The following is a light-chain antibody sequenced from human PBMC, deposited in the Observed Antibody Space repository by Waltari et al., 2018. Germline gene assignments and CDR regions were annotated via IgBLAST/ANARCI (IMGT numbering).Light chain of an antibody. V-gene: IGKV3-11*01. CDR2: DAS. CDR3: EQRSNWPLT. J-gene: IGKJ4*01. CDR1: QSVSSY. Sequence: SCKASQSVSSYLALYQQKPGQAPRLLIYDASNWATGIPPRFSGSGSGTDFTHTISCLEAEDFGVYYCEQRSNWPLTFGGGTEVEMK.